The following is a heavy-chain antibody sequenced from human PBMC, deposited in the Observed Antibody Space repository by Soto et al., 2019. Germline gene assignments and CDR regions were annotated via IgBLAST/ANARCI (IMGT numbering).Heavy chain of an antibody. Sequence: NPGGSLRLSCAASGFTFNSYSMNWVRQAPGKGLEWVSSISSSSSYIYYADSVKGRFAISRDNAKNSLYLQMNSLRAEDTAVYYCARDPYSSYYYDSSGYPRPYYYGMDVWGQGTTVTVSS. V-gene: IGHV3-21*01. J-gene: IGHJ6*02. CDR1: GFTFNSYS. D-gene: IGHD3-22*01. CDR3: ARDPYSSYYYDSSGYPRPYYYGMDV. CDR2: ISSSSSYI.